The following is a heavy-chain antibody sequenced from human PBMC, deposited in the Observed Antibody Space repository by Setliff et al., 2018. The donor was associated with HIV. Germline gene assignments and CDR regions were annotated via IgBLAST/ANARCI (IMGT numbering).Heavy chain of an antibody. V-gene: IGHV4-4*07. D-gene: IGHD3-22*01. J-gene: IGHJ3*01. CDR1: GGSFSTYY. Sequence: LSLTCTVSGGSFSTYYWSWIRQPAGEGLEYIGRVHSTWTTIYNPSLKSRVTMSVDTSKNQLSLKLRSVTAADTAVYYCARARITMTGGRLEPYAFDRWGQGTKVTVSS. CDR3: ARARITMTGGRLEPYAFDR. CDR2: VHSTWTT.